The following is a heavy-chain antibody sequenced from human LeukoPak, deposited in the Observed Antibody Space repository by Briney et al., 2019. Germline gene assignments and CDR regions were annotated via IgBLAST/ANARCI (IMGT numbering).Heavy chain of an antibody. CDR3: ARDNSVRDEAWWFNP. J-gene: IGHJ5*02. CDR1: GFTFSSYW. V-gene: IGHV3-7*03. Sequence: GSLRLSCAASGFTFSSYWMSWVRQAPGKGLEWVANIKQDGSEKYYVDSVKGRFTISRDNAKNSLYLQMNSLRAEDTAVYYCARDNSVRDEAWWFNPWGQGTLVTVSS. CDR2: IKQDGSEK. D-gene: IGHD5-24*01.